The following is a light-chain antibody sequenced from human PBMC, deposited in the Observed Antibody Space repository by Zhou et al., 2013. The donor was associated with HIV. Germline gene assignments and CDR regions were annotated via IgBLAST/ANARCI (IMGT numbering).Light chain of an antibody. V-gene: IGKV3-15*01. CDR1: QDFVNN. CDR2: ATS. J-gene: IGKJ2*01. CDR3: QQYSTLPPGYT. Sequence: EMMMTQSPATLSVSPGERATLSCRASQDFVNNIAWYHHKPGQAPRLLIYATSTRATGVPARFSGSGSGTEFTLTISSLQSEDFGVYYCQQYSTLPPGYTFGQGTKVDIK.